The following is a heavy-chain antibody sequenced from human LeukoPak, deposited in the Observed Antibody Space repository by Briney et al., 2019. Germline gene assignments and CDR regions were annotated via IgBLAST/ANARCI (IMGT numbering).Heavy chain of an antibody. V-gene: IGHV4-59*01. CDR1: GGSISSYY. D-gene: IGHD3-10*01. Sequence: SETLSLTCTVSGGSISSYYWSWIRQPPGKGLEWIGYIYYSGSTNYNPSLKSRVTISVDTSKNQFSLKLSSVTAADTAVYYCAKVYDGSGSYRDWFDPWGQGTLVTVSS. J-gene: IGHJ5*02. CDR3: AKVYDGSGSYRDWFDP. CDR2: IYYSGST.